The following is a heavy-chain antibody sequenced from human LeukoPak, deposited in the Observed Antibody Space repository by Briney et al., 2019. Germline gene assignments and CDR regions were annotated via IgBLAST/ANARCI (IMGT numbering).Heavy chain of an antibody. CDR2: IYYSGST. V-gene: IGHV4-30-4*01. CDR1: GGSISSYY. Sequence: SETLSLTCTVSGGSISSYYWSWIRQPPGKGLEWIGYIYYSGSTYYNPSLKSRVTISVDTSKNQFSLKLSSVTAADTAVYYCARDNRGSWYVYYYYGMDVWGQGTTVTVSS. J-gene: IGHJ6*02. D-gene: IGHD6-13*01. CDR3: ARDNRGSWYVYYYYGMDV.